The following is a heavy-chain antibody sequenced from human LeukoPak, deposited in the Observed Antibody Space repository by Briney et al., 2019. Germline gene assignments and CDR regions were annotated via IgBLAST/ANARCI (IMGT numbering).Heavy chain of an antibody. D-gene: IGHD6-6*01. J-gene: IGHJ6*03. CDR3: TRVIASRPHYHYYMDV. CDR1: GFTFSDHY. Sequence: GGSLRLSCAASGFTFSDHYMSWIRQAPGKGLEWVSYISNSGHTIYFADSAKGRFHIARGNAENSLYLQMHSLRGEDTAVYYCTRVIASRPHYHYYMDVWGKGNTVSVSS. CDR2: ISNSGHTI. V-gene: IGHV3-11*04.